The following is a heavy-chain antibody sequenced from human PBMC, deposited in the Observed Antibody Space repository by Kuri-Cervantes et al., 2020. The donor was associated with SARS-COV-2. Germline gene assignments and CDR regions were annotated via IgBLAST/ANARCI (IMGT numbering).Heavy chain of an antibody. J-gene: IGHJ4*02. D-gene: IGHD3-3*01. Sequence: GSLRLSCTVSGGSISSHYWSWIRQPPGKGLEWIGYIYYSGSTNYNPSLKSRVTISVDTSKNQFSLKLSSVTAADTAVYYCASPYYDFWSGYSTAKSAFSYWGQGTLVTVSS. V-gene: IGHV4-59*11. CDR3: ASPYYDFWSGYSTAKSAFSY. CDR1: GGSISSHY. CDR2: IYYSGST.